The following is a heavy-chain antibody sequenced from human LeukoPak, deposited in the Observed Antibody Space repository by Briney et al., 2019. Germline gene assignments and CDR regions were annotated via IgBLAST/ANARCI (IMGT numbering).Heavy chain of an antibody. Sequence: ASVKLSCKASGYTFTGYYMHWVRQAPGQGLEWMGWINPNSGGTNYAQKFQGRVTMTRDTSITTAYLELSRLRSDDTAVYYCASVCWFGELFCYGGQGTLVTVSS. J-gene: IGHJ4*02. D-gene: IGHD3-10*01. CDR3: ASVCWFGELFCY. V-gene: IGHV1-2*02. CDR1: GYTFTGYY. CDR2: INPNSGGT.